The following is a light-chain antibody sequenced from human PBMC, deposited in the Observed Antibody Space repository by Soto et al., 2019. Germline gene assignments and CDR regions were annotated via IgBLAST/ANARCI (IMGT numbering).Light chain of an antibody. V-gene: IGLV1-40*01. CDR2: RNN. Sequence: QSVLPQPPSVSGAPGQRVTISCTGSRSNIGAGYDVHWYQQLPGTAPKLLIYRNNNRPSGVPDRFSGSKSGTSASLAITGLQAEDEADYYCQSYDSSLYVFGTGTKVTVL. CDR3: QSYDSSLYV. CDR1: RSNIGAGYD. J-gene: IGLJ1*01.